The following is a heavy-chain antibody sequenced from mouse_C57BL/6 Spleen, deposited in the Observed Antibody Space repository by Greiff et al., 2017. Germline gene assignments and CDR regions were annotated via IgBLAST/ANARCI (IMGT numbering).Heavy chain of an antibody. CDR3: ARYGYYYYFDY. V-gene: IGHV1-69*01. CDR1: GYTFTSYW. Sequence: QVQLQQPGAELVMPGASVKLSCKASGYTFTSYWMHWVKQRPGQGLEWIGEIDPSDSYTNYNQKFKGKSTLTVDKSSSTAYMQLSSLTSEDSAVYYCARYGYYYYFDYWGQGTTLTVSS. CDR2: IDPSDSYT. J-gene: IGHJ2*01. D-gene: IGHD2-3*01.